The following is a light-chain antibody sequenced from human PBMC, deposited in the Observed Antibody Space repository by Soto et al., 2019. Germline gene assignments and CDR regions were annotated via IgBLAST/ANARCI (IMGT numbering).Light chain of an antibody. V-gene: IGKV3-15*01. CDR2: GAS. Sequence: ETVMTQSPATLPVSPGERATLSCRASQSISGNLAWYQQKPGQAPRLLIYGASTRATDIPGRFSGSGSGTEFTLTISSLQSGDFAVYYCQQYNSWPRTFGQGTKVEIK. CDR3: QQYNSWPRT. CDR1: QSISGN. J-gene: IGKJ1*01.